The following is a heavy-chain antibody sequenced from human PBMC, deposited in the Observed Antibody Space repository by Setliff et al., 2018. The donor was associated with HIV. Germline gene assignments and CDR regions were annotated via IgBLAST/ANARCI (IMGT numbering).Heavy chain of an antibody. CDR3: ARGSLRGVLALGMDV. V-gene: IGHV3-11*04. D-gene: IGHD3-10*01. CDR2: ISSGSVNI. Sequence: PGGSLRLSCAASGFAFSDYYMSWIRQAPGKGLEWVSYISSGSVNIFYADSVKGRFTISRDNAKNSLYLQMNSLRAEDTAIYYCARGSLRGVLALGMDVWGQGTTVTVSS. CDR1: GFAFSDYY. J-gene: IGHJ6*02.